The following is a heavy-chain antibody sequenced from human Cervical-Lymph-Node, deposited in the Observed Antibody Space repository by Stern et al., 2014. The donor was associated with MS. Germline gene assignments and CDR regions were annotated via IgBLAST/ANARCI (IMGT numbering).Heavy chain of an antibody. CDR3: ARGHIPYAYNYLFDY. D-gene: IGHD5-24*01. V-gene: IGHV3-33*01. CDR1: GFTFSSYG. CDR2: AWYDGSTA. J-gene: IGHJ4*02. Sequence: QVQLMQSGGGVVQPGTSLRLSCAASGFTFSSYGMHWVRQAPGQGLEWVALAWYDGSTAYYTNSVKGRFTISRVNSKNTLSLQMNSLTAEDTAVYYCARGHIPYAYNYLFDYWGQGTLVTVSS.